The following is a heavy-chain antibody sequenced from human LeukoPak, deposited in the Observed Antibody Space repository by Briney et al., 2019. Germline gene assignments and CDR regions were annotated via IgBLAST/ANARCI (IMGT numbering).Heavy chain of an antibody. CDR1: GFTFSSHS. CDR2: ISGSGGST. Sequence: PGGSLRLSCAASGFTFSSHSMNWVRQAPGKGLEWVSAISGSGGSTYYADSVKGRFTISRDNSKNTVYLQMNTLRAEDTAVYYCAKDYPLDYWGQGALVTVSS. J-gene: IGHJ4*02. CDR3: AKDYPLDY. V-gene: IGHV3-23*01.